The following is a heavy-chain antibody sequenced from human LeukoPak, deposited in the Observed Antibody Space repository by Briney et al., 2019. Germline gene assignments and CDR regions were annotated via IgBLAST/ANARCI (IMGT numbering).Heavy chain of an antibody. CDR3: ARTPRDFWSREPGGMDV. CDR2: INPNSGGT. V-gene: IGHV1-2*02. J-gene: IGHJ6*02. D-gene: IGHD3-3*01. Sequence: VASVKVSCKASGYTFTGYYMHWARQAPGQGLEWMGWINPNSGGTNYAQKFQGRVTMTRDTSISTAYMELSRLRSDDTAVYYCARTPRDFWSREPGGMDVWGQGTTVTVSS. CDR1: GYTFTGYY.